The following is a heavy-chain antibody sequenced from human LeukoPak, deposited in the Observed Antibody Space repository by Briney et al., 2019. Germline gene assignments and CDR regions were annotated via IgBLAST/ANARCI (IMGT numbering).Heavy chain of an antibody. D-gene: IGHD1-1*01. V-gene: IGHV3-33*06. CDR2: ICFDGNNK. CDR1: GFTFTTYG. Sequence: PGGSRILFCAASGFTFTTYGMHWVRQAPGKGLEGLAVICFDGNNKFYADSVKGRFTVSRDNSKNTLYLHMNSLRGEDPAVYYCAKAARLGTSHFDYWGRGTLVTVSS. CDR3: AKAARLGTSHFDY. J-gene: IGHJ4*02.